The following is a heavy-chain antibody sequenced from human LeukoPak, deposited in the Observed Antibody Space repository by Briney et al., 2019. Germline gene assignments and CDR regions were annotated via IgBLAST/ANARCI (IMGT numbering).Heavy chain of an antibody. J-gene: IGHJ3*02. CDR3: ARVRGENHDAFDI. CDR1: GYTFTGYY. D-gene: IGHD3-10*01. CDR2: INPNSGGT. Sequence: ASVKVSCKASGYTFTGYYMHWVRQAPGQGLEWMGWINPNSGGTNYAQKFQGRVTMTRDTSISTAYMELSRLRSDDTAVYYCARVRGENHDAFDIWGQGTMATVSS. V-gene: IGHV1-2*02.